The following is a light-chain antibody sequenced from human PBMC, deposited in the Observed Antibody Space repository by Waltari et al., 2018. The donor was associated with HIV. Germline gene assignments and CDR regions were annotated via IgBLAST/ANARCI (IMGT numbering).Light chain of an antibody. CDR1: NIGNRD. V-gene: IGLV3-21*01. Sequence: SYVLTQPPSITVAPGKTAKITCGGNNIGNRDVHWYPQKPGQAPILVIYDDDDRPSGIPERFSGSNSDNTATLTIKRVEVGDEADYYCQVWDSGSDHVFGSGTTVTVL. J-gene: IGLJ1*01. CDR2: DDD. CDR3: QVWDSGSDHV.